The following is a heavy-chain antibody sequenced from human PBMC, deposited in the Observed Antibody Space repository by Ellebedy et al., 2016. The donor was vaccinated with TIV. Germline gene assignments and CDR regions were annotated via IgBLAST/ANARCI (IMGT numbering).Heavy chain of an antibody. Sequence: SETLSLXXTVSGGSISSSSYYWGWIRQPPGKGLEWIGSIYYSGSTYYNPSLKSRVTISVDTSKNQFSLKLSSVTAADTAVYYCARVGVPDAIPRDYWGQGTLVTVSS. V-gene: IGHV4-39*07. CDR1: GGSISSSSYY. CDR3: ARVGVPDAIPRDY. D-gene: IGHD2-2*02. CDR2: IYYSGST. J-gene: IGHJ4*02.